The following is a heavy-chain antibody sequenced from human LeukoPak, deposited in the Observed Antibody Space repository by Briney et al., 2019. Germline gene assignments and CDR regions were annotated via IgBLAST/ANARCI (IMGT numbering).Heavy chain of an antibody. D-gene: IGHD6-6*01. Sequence: GGSLRLSCAAAGFTFSSYWMHWVRQAPGKGLVWVSRITSDGRSTSHADSVRGRFTISRDNAKNSLYLQMNSLRAEDTAIYYCVRGIGSSSSLWGQGTLVTVSS. V-gene: IGHV3-74*01. CDR3: VRGIGSSSSL. CDR2: ITSDGRST. CDR1: GFTFSSYW. J-gene: IGHJ4*02.